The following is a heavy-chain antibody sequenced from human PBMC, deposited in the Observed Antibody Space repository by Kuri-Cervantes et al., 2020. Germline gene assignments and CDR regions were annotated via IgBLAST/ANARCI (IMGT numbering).Heavy chain of an antibody. CDR3: ARHEYGDFYFDY. J-gene: IGHJ4*02. V-gene: IGHV3-21*01. CDR2: IISSSHYI. CDR1: GFTFSSYS. Sequence: GGSLRLSCAASGFTFSSYSMNWVRQAPGKGLEWVSSIISSSHYIYYADSVKGRFTISRDNAKNQLYLQMNSLRAEDTAVYYCARHEYGDFYFDYWGQGTLVTVSS. D-gene: IGHD4-17*01.